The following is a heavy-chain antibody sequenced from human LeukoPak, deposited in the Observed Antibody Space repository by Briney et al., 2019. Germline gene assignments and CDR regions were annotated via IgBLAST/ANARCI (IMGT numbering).Heavy chain of an antibody. D-gene: IGHD6-6*01. CDR1: GYTFTGYY. CDR3: ARGRSIAAGSRYDY. Sequence: ASVKVSCKASGYTFTGYYMHWVRQAPGQGLEWMGRINPNSGGTNYAQKFQGRVTMTRDTSISTAYMELSRLRSDDTAVYYCARGRSIAAGSRYDYWGQGTLVTVSS. V-gene: IGHV1-2*06. J-gene: IGHJ4*02. CDR2: INPNSGGT.